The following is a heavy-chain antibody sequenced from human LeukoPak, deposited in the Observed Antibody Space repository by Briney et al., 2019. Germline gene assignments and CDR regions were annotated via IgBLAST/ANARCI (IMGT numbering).Heavy chain of an antibody. J-gene: IGHJ3*02. V-gene: IGHV3-13*01. CDR2: IGTAGDT. D-gene: IGHD3-22*01. CDR1: GFTFSSYD. Sequence: PGGSLRLSCAASGFTFSSYDMHWVRQATGKGLEWVSAIGTAGDTYYPGSVKGRFPISRENAKNSLYLQMNSLRAGDTAVYYCARGGRGYYVDACDIWGQGTMVTVSS. CDR3: ARGGRGYYVDACDI.